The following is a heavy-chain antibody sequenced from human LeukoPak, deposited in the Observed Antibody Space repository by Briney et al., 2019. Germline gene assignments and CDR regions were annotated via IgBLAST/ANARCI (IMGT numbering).Heavy chain of an antibody. CDR1: GFTFSSYG. CDR3: AKTGYSSGWTFDY. Sequence: GGSLRLSCAASGFTFSSYGMSWARQAPGKGLEWVSAISGSGGSTYYADSVKGRFTISRDNSKNTLYLQMNSLRAEDTAVYYCAKTGYSSGWTFDYWGQGTLVTVSS. D-gene: IGHD6-19*01. V-gene: IGHV3-23*01. J-gene: IGHJ4*02. CDR2: ISGSGGST.